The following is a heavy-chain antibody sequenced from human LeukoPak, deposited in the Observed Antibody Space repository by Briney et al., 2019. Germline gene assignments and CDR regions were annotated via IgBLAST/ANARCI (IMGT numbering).Heavy chain of an antibody. V-gene: IGHV4-4*02. CDR3: SRESGAFSPFGY. Sequence: SGTLSLTCGVSGGSISSTNWWSWVRQPPGQGLEWIGEISLSGVTNYNPSLKSRVTMSLDRSKNHLSLTLTSVTAANTAVYYCSRESGAFSPFGYWGQGTLVTVSS. D-gene: IGHD1-26*01. CDR2: ISLSGVT. J-gene: IGHJ4*02. CDR1: GGSISSTNW.